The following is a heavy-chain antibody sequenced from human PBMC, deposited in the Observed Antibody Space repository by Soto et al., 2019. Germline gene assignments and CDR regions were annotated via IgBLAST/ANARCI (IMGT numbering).Heavy chain of an antibody. J-gene: IGHJ4*02. CDR2: TYYGSNRRH. V-gene: IGHV6-1*01. D-gene: IGHD6-19*01. CDR3: ARGVAGTGFDL. CDR1: GDSVSSNTAA. Sequence: PSQTLSLTCAISGDSVSSNTAAWNWIRSSPSRGLEWLGRTYYGSNRRHDYAVSVKSRITVNPDTSKNHFSLQLNSVTPDDTAVYYCARGVAGTGFDLWGQGTLVTVSS.